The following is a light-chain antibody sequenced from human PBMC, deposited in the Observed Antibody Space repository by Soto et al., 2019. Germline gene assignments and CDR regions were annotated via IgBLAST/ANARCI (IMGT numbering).Light chain of an antibody. Sequence: DVVMPQSPLSLPVTLGQPASISCRSSQSLVSSDGNTYLNWLHQRPGQSPRRLIYKVSNRDSGVPDRFSGSGSGTDFTLKISRVEAEDVGVYYCMQASYWPQTFGQGTKVEIK. J-gene: IGKJ1*01. CDR1: QSLVSSDGNTY. CDR2: KVS. CDR3: MQASYWPQT. V-gene: IGKV2-30*01.